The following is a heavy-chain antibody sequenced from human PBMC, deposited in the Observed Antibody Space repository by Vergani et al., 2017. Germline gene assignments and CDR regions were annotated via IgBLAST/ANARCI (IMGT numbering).Heavy chain of an antibody. V-gene: IGHV3-30*04. J-gene: IGHJ6*02. D-gene: IGHD3-22*01. Sequence: QVQLVESGGGVVQPGRSLRLSCAASGFTFSSYAMHWVRQAPGKGLEWVAVISYDGSNKYYADSVKGRFTISRDNSKNTLYLQMNSLRAEDTAVYYCARGHAAYELAYYYYYYGMDVWGQGTTVTVSS. CDR2: ISYDGSNK. CDR3: ARGHAAYELAYYYYYYGMDV. CDR1: GFTFSSYA.